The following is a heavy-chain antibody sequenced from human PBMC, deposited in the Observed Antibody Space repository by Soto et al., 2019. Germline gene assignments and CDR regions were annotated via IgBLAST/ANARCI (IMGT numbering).Heavy chain of an antibody. CDR1: GGSISSYY. CDR2: IYYSGST. V-gene: IGHV4-59*08. J-gene: IGHJ6*02. D-gene: IGHD1-1*01. Sequence: SETLSLTCTVSGGSISSYYWSWFRQPPGKGLEWIGYIYYSGSTNYNPSLKSRVTISVDTSKNQFSLKLSSVTAADTAVYYCASGTGTTNYYGMDVWGQGTTVT. CDR3: ASGTGTTNYYGMDV.